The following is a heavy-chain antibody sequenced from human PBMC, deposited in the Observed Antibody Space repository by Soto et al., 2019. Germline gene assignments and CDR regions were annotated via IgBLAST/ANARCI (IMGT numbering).Heavy chain of an antibody. Sequence: PSETLSLTCTVSGSSISSYYLSWIRQPPGKGLEWIGYIYYSGSTIYNPSLKSRVTMSVDTSNNQFSLKLSSVTAADTAVYYCARQASGYYYGWFDPWGQGTLVTVSS. CDR2: IYYSGST. CDR1: GSSISSYY. D-gene: IGHD3-22*01. V-gene: IGHV4-59*08. J-gene: IGHJ5*02. CDR3: ARQASGYYYGWFDP.